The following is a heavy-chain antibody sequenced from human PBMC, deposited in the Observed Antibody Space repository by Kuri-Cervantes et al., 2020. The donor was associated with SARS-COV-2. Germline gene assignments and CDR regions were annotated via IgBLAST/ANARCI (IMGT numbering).Heavy chain of an antibody. CDR3: ARGRDIVVVVAATGGANWFDP. J-gene: IGHJ5*02. CDR2: INHSGST. V-gene: IGHV4-34*01. CDR1: GGSFSGYY. Sequence: SQTLSLTCAVYGGSFSGYYWSWIHQPPGKGLEWIGEINHSGSTNYNPSLKSRVTISVDTSKNQFSLKLSSVTAADTAVYYCARGRDIVVVVAATGGANWFDPWGQGTLVTVSS. D-gene: IGHD2-15*01.